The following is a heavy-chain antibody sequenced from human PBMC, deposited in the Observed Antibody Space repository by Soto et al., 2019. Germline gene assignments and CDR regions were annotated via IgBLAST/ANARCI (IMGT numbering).Heavy chain of an antibody. D-gene: IGHD3-9*01. Sequence: PSETLSLTCTVSCGSISSGDYYWSWIRQPPGKGLEWIGYIYYSGSTYYNPSLKSRVTISVDTSKNQFSLKLSSVTAADTAVYYCARADVNYDILTGTTHFDYWGQGTLVTVSS. J-gene: IGHJ4*02. CDR3: ARADVNYDILTGTTHFDY. CDR1: CGSISSGDYY. CDR2: IYYSGST. V-gene: IGHV4-30-4*01.